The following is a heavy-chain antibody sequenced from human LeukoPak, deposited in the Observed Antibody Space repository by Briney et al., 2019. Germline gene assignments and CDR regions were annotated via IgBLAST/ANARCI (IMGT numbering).Heavy chain of an antibody. CDR1: NGSISSSSYY. V-gene: IGHV4-39*07. CDR3: ARTLVDILTGYYEGWFDP. D-gene: IGHD3-9*01. CDR2: MYYSGSS. Sequence: SETLSLTCTVSNGSISSSSYYWGWIRQPPGKGLEWIGSMYYSGSSYYNPSLKSRVTISIDTSKNQFSLILSSVTAADTAVYYCARTLVDILTGYYEGWFDPWGQGTLVTVSS. J-gene: IGHJ5*02.